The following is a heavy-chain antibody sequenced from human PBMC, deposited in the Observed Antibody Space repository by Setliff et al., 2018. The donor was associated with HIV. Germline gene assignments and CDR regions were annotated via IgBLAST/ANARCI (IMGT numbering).Heavy chain of an antibody. CDR1: GVSIRSDVYY. Sequence: SETLSLTCTVSGVSIRSDVYYWSWIRQPAGKGLEWIGHIYTSGSTNYNPSLKSRVTISVDTSKNSSSLRLSSVTAADTAVYYCARVNALIRAPFDYWGQGALVTVPQ. CDR2: IYTSGST. CDR3: ARVNALIRAPFDY. J-gene: IGHJ4*02. V-gene: IGHV4-61*09.